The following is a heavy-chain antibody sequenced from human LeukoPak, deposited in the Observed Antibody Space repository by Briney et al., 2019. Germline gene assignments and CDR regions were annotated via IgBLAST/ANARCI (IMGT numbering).Heavy chain of an antibody. J-gene: IGHJ5*02. D-gene: IGHD1-26*01. Sequence: PSETLPLTGTVSGGSISSYYWSWIRQPPGKGLEWSGYIYYSGSTNYNPSLKSRVTISVDTSKNQFSLKLSSVTAADTAVYYCARALGGGSSAWFDPWGQGTLVTVSS. CDR2: IYYSGST. V-gene: IGHV4-59*01. CDR1: GGSISSYY. CDR3: ARALGGGSSAWFDP.